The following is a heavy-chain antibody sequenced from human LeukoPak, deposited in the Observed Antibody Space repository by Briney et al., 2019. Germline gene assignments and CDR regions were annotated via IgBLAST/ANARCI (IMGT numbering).Heavy chain of an antibody. V-gene: IGHV4-34*01. CDR2: INHSGST. Sequence: SETLSLTCAVYGGSFSGYYWSWIRQPPGKGLEWIGEINHSGSTNYNPSLKSRVTISVDTSKNQFSLKLSSVTAADTAVYYCAKYNFGSDYFQYWGQGALVIVSS. D-gene: IGHD1-1*01. J-gene: IGHJ4*02. CDR3: AKYNFGSDYFQY. CDR1: GGSFSGYY.